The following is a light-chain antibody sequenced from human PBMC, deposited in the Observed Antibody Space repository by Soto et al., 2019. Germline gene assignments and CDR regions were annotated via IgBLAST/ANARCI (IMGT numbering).Light chain of an antibody. CDR1: HAISSW. J-gene: IGKJ4*01. V-gene: IGKV1D-12*01. CDR2: STS. Sequence: DFQMTQSPSSVSASVGARVTITCRASHAISSWLVWYQQKPGKAPKLLIYSTSSLQSGVPARFSGSGSGTDFTLTIRSLQPEDFATYYCQQANSLPLTFGGETKVDIK. CDR3: QQANSLPLT.